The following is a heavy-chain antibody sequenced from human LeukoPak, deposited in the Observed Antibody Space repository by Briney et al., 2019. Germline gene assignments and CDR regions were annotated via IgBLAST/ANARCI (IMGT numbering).Heavy chain of an antibody. J-gene: IGHJ4*02. Sequence: SETLSLTCAVYGGSFSGYYWSWIRQPPGKGLEWIGEINHSGSTNYNPSLKSRVTISVDTSKNQFSLKLSSVTAADTAVYYCASDEFRRPHPGYWGQGTLVTVSS. CDR1: GGSFSGYY. V-gene: IGHV4-34*01. CDR3: ASDEFRRPHPGY. D-gene: IGHD3-10*01. CDR2: INHSGST.